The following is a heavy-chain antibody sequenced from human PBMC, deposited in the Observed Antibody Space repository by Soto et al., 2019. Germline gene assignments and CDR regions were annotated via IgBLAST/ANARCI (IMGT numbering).Heavy chain of an antibody. CDR3: ATDRLSQAPWELELDY. V-gene: IGHV1-24*01. CDR2: FDPEDGET. Sequence: QVQLVQSGAEVKKPGASVRVSCKVSGYTLTELSMHWVRQAPGKGLEWMGGFDPEDGETIYAQKFQGRVTMTEDTSTDTAYMELSSLRSEDTAVYYCATDRLSQAPWELELDYWGQGTLVTVSS. D-gene: IGHD1-26*01. J-gene: IGHJ4*02. CDR1: GYTLTELS.